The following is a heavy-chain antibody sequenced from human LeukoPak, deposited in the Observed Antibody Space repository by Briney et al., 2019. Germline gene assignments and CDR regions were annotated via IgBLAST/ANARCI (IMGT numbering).Heavy chain of an antibody. CDR2: INHSGST. V-gene: IGHV4-34*01. D-gene: IGHD3-10*01. Sequence: PSETLSLTCAVYGGSFSGYYWSWIRQPPGKGLEWIGEINHSGSTNYNPSLTRRVTISVDTSKKQFSMKLSSVTAAHTAVYYCARSSYYDSGSQTDAIDIWGQGTMVTVSS. J-gene: IGHJ3*02. CDR3: ARSSYYDSGSQTDAIDI. CDR1: GGSFSGYY.